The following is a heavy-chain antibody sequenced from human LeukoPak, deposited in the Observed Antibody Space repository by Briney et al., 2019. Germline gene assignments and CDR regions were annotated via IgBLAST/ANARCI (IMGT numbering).Heavy chain of an antibody. V-gene: IGHV3-23*01. CDR2: ISSSGGGT. D-gene: IGHD2-2*01. Sequence: PGGSLRLSCAASGFTFSSYGMSWVRQAPGKGLEWASGISSSGGGTYYADSVKGRFTISRDNSKNTLYLQMNSLGAEDTAVYYCARYCSSSSCYRLGVFDYWGQGTLVTVSS. J-gene: IGHJ4*02. CDR3: ARYCSSSSCYRLGVFDY. CDR1: GFTFSSYG.